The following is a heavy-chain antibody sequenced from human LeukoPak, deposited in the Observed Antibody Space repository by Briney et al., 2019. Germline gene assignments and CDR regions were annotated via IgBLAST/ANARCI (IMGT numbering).Heavy chain of an antibody. Sequence: SETLSLTCAVYGGSFSAYYWSWIRQPPGKGLEWIGYIYNSRSTNYNPSLKSRVTISVDTSKNQFSLKLNSVTAADTAVYYCARRNILTEGEAFDIWGQGTMVTVSS. V-gene: IGHV4-59*08. CDR2: IYNSRST. CDR1: GGSFSAYY. D-gene: IGHD3-9*01. J-gene: IGHJ3*02. CDR3: ARRNILTEGEAFDI.